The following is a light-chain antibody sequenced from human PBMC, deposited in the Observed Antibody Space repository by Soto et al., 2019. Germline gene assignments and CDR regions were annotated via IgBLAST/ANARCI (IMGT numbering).Light chain of an antibody. J-gene: IGKJ1*01. CDR1: QSVGSN. CDR2: TTS. CDR3: QQYNSWPRT. Sequence: EVVMTQSPATLSVSPGERATFACRASQSVGSNLAWYQQKPGQAPSILIYTTSTRDSGVPARFSGSGSGTEFTLTINRLQTEDFGLYYCQQYNSWPRTFGQGTKVDIK. V-gene: IGKV3-15*01.